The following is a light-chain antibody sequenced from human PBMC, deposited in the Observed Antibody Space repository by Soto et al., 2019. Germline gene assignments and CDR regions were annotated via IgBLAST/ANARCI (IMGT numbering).Light chain of an antibody. CDR2: RAS. CDR3: QEYKSFTWT. CDR1: ESISNW. V-gene: IGKV1-5*01. Sequence: DIEMTQSPPSLSAFVGDRVTLTCRASESISNWLAWYQQKPGMAPKLLISRASRLETGVASRFSGSGSGTDFTLTISSLQPDDFATYYCQEYKSFTWTFGQGTKVDIK. J-gene: IGKJ1*01.